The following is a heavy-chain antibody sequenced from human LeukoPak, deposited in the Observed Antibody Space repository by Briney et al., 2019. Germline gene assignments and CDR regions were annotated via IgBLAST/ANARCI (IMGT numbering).Heavy chain of an antibody. D-gene: IGHD3-9*01. CDR3: ARWYYDILTGSPRRAFDI. Sequence: SETLSLTCTVSGGSISSYYCSWIRQPAGKGLEWIGRISPSGTTNYNPSLKSRVTISTDTAKNQLSLKLSSVTAADTAVYYCARWYYDILTGSPRRAFDIWGQGTMVTVSS. V-gene: IGHV4-4*07. CDR2: ISPSGTT. J-gene: IGHJ3*02. CDR1: GGSISSYY.